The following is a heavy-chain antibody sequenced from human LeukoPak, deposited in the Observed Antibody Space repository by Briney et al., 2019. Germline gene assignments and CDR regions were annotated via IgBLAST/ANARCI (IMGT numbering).Heavy chain of an antibody. CDR3: IVDLLSHYYGLDV. V-gene: IGHV3-15*01. CDR1: GFSFSNAW. J-gene: IGHJ6*02. CDR2: IKSKTDGGTK. Sequence: SGGSLRLSCAASGFSFSNAWMSWVRQAPGKGLEWVGRIKSKTDGGTKDYAAPVKCRFTISRDDSKHTLFLQMNSLKTEDTAVYYCIVDLLSHYYGLDVWGQGTTVTVSS.